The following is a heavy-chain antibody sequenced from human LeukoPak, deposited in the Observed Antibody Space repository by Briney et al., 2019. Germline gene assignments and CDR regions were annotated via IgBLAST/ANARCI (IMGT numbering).Heavy chain of an antibody. D-gene: IGHD2-15*01. CDR1: GYTFTNYG. CDR3: ARGVPNCSGGTCFFDY. J-gene: IGHJ4*02. V-gene: IGHV1-18*01. Sequence: ASVKVSCKASGYTFTNYGISWVRQAPGQGLEWMGWIGAYNGNTNYAQNFQGRLTMTTDTSTSTAYMELRSLRSDDTAVYYCARGVPNCSGGTCFFDYWGQGTLVTVSS. CDR2: IGAYNGNT.